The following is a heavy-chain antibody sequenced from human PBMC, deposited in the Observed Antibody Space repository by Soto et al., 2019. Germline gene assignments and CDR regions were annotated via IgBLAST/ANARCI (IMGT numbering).Heavy chain of an antibody. J-gene: IGHJ3*02. CDR3: ARGRQQLPHDAFDI. D-gene: IGHD6-13*01. CDR2: MNPNSGNT. CDR1: GYTFTSYD. Sequence: VNKRRASVKVSCKASGYTFTSYDINWVRQATGQGLEWMGWMNPNSGNTGYAQKFQGRVTMTRNTSISTAYMELSSLRSEDPAVYYCARGRQQLPHDAFDIWGQGTMVTVSS. V-gene: IGHV1-8*01.